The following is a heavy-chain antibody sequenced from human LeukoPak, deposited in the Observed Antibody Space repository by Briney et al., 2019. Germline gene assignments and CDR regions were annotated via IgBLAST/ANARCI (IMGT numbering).Heavy chain of an antibody. V-gene: IGHV3-66*01. CDR3: AQLDYYGSGRYDY. Sequence: GGSLRLSCAASGFTVSDNYMSWVRQAPGKGLKWVSVTYRGGNTYYADSVKGRFNISSDNSKNTLYLQMNSLRAEDTAVYYCAQLDYYGSGRYDYWGQGTLVTVSS. J-gene: IGHJ4*02. CDR2: TYRGGNT. D-gene: IGHD3-10*01. CDR1: GFTVSDNY.